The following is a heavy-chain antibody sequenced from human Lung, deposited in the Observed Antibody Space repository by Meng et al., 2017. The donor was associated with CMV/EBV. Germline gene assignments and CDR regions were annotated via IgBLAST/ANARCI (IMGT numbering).Heavy chain of an antibody. CDR2: INPSGGST. D-gene: IGHD3-3*01. J-gene: IGHJ4*02. V-gene: IGHV1-46*01. CDR3: ARGTIFGVFNFDY. CDR1: GYTFTSYY. Sequence: CQASGYTFTSYYLHWVRQAPGQGLEWMGIINPSGGSTSYAQKFQGRVTMTRDTSTSTVYMELSSLRSEDTAVYYCARGTIFGVFNFDYWGQGTPVTVSS.